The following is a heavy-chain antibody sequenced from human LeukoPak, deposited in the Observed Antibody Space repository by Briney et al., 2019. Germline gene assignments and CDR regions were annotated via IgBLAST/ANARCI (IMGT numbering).Heavy chain of an antibody. Sequence: GGSLRVSCAASGFTFSNYAMSWVRQAPGKGLEWVSGISGSGSNTYYADPVRGRFTISRDNSKSTLYLQMNSLRAEDTALYYCGKHQGSGGVGSGTGAFDIWGQGTMVTVSS. CDR1: GFTFSNYA. D-gene: IGHD3-16*01. CDR2: ISGSGSNT. V-gene: IGHV3-23*01. CDR3: GKHQGSGGVGSGTGAFDI. J-gene: IGHJ3*02.